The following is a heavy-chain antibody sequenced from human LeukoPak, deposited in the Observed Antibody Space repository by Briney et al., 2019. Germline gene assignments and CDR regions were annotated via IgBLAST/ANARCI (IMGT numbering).Heavy chain of an antibody. D-gene: IGHD3-22*01. CDR2: INHSGST. CDR3: ARTYYYDSSGKTVWFDP. CDR1: GGSFSGSY. V-gene: IGHV4-34*01. J-gene: IGHJ5*02. Sequence: PSETLSLTCAVYGGSFSGSYWSWIRQPPGKGLELIGEINHSGSTNYNPSLKSRVTISVDTSKNQFSLKLSSVTAADTAVYYCARTYYYDSSGKTVWFDPWGQGTLVTVSS.